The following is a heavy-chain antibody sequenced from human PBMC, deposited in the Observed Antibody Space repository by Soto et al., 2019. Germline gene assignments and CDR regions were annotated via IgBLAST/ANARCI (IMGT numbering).Heavy chain of an antibody. CDR3: TDSGPFDY. Sequence: TGGSLRLSCEGSGFIFKNAWMSWVRQAPGKGLEWVGRIKSEPDGGTTDYAARVKGRFTISRDDSKNTLYLQMNNLRADDTAVYYCTDSGPFDYWGQGTLVTVSS. CDR2: IKSEPDGGTT. D-gene: IGHD2-21*01. V-gene: IGHV3-15*01. CDR1: GFIFKNAW. J-gene: IGHJ4*02.